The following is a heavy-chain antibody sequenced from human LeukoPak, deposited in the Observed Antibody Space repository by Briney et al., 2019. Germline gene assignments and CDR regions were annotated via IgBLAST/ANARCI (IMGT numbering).Heavy chain of an antibody. V-gene: IGHV3-9*01. CDR2: ISWNSGSI. CDR3: AKETLYSSSP. CDR1: GFTFDDYA. D-gene: IGHD6-6*01. J-gene: IGHJ5*02. Sequence: GGSLRLSCAASGFTFDDYAMHWVRQAPGKGLEWVSGISWNSGSIGYADSVKGRFTISRDNAKNSLYLQMNSLRAEDTAVYYCAKETLYSSSPWGQGTLVTVSS.